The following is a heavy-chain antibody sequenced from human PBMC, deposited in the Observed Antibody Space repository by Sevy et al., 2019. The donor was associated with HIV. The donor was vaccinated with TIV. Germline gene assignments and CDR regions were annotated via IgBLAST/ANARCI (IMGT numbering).Heavy chain of an antibody. CDR1: GFIFRSYG. D-gene: IGHD4-17*01. CDR3: AKCLTPVTNQWSFDP. Sequence: GGSLRLSCAASGFIFRSYGMHWVRQAPGKGLEWVAVISNDASNKYYVDSVKGRFTISRDNSKNTLYLQMDSLRAEDTAVYYCAKCLTPVTNQWSFDPWGQGTLVTVSS. J-gene: IGHJ5*02. V-gene: IGHV3-30*18. CDR2: ISNDASNK.